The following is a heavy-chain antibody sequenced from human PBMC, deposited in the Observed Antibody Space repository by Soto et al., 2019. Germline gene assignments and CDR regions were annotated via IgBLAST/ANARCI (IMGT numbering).Heavy chain of an antibody. CDR1: GYTFTSYG. CDR3: ARDTSYCSSTNCYLGAWVTTKYGMDV. D-gene: IGHD2-2*01. Sequence: GASVKVSCKASGYTFTSYGISWVRQAPGQGLEWMGWISAYNGNTNYAQKLQGRVTMTTDTSTSTAYMELRSLRSDDTAVYYCARDTSYCSSTNCYLGAWVTTKYGMDVWGQGTPVTVSS. CDR2: ISAYNGNT. V-gene: IGHV1-18*04. J-gene: IGHJ6*02.